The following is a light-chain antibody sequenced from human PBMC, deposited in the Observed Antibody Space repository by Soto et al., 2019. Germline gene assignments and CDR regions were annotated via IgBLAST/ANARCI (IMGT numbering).Light chain of an antibody. CDR1: QSISTW. CDR2: KAS. Sequence: QMTQSPSTLSASVGDTVTITCRASQSISTWLAWYQQKPGKAPKLLIYKASTLESGVPSRFSGSGSGTEFTLTISSLQPDDFAVYYCQQYNNWPFTFGPGTKVDIK. J-gene: IGKJ3*01. CDR3: QQYNNWPFT. V-gene: IGKV1-5*03.